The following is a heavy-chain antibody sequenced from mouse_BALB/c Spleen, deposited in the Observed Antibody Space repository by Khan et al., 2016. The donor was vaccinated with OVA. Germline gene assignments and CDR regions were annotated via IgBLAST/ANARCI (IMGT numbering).Heavy chain of an antibody. D-gene: IGHD1-1*02. Sequence: QVQLKQSGAELAKPGASVKMSCKASGYTFINYWILWVKQRPGQGLEWIGYINPSIGDTDNNQNFKDKATLTADKSSRTSYMQLSSLTSEDSAVYYSARRGLRWDFDYWGQGTTLTVSS. J-gene: IGHJ2*01. CDR2: INPSIGDT. V-gene: IGHV1-7*01. CDR3: ARRGLRWDFDY. CDR1: GYTFINYW.